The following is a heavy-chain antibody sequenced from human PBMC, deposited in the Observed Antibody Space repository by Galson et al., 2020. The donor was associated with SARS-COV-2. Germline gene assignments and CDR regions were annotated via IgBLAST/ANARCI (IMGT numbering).Heavy chain of an antibody. V-gene: IGHV5-51*01. Sequence: KLGESLKISCKGSGYSFTSYWIGWVRQLPGKGLEWMGIIYPGDSDTSYSPSLQGQVTISTDKSISNAYLQWSSLKASDTAMYYCANGLMATYSSSWYSFDYWGQGTLVTVSS. CDR3: ANGLMATYSSSWYSFDY. J-gene: IGHJ4*02. CDR2: IYPGDSDT. CDR1: GYSFTSYW. D-gene: IGHD6-13*01.